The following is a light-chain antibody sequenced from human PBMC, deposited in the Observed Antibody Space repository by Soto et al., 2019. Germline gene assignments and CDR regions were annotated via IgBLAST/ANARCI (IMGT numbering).Light chain of an antibody. CDR3: QQSYSTPYT. V-gene: IGKV1-39*01. Sequence: DIQMTQSPSSLSASVGDRVTITCQASQSISSYLNWYQQKPGKAPKLLIYAASSLQSGVPSRFSGSGSGTEFTLTISSLQPEDFATFYCQQSYSTPYTFGQGTKLEIK. CDR1: QSISSY. CDR2: AAS. J-gene: IGKJ2*01.